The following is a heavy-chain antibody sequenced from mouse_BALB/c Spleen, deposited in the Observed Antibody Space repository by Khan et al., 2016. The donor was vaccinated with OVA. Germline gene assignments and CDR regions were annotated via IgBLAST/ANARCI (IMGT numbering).Heavy chain of an antibody. Sequence: EVQLVESGGGLVQPGGSRKLSCAASGFTFSVYGMAWVRQAPGKGPEWVAFISNLAYSIYYADTVTGRFTISRENAKNTLYLEMSSLRSEDTAMYYCARSWAMDYWGQGTSVTVSS. CDR1: GFTFSVYG. J-gene: IGHJ4*01. V-gene: IGHV5-15*02. CDR2: ISNLAYSI. CDR3: ARSWAMDY.